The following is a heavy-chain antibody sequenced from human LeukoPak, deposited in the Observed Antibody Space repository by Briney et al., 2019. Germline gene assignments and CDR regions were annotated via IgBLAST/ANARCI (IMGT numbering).Heavy chain of an antibody. V-gene: IGHV3-23*01. CDR3: AREVDHFDSSGNYPDVFDY. Sequence: GGSLRLSCAASGFTFSSYAMSWVRQAPGKGLEWVSGISGSGDNTYYADSVKGRFTISRDNAKNSLYLQMNSLRAEDTAVYYCAREVDHFDSSGNYPDVFDYWGQGTLVTVSS. J-gene: IGHJ4*02. CDR2: ISGSGDNT. D-gene: IGHD3-22*01. CDR1: GFTFSSYA.